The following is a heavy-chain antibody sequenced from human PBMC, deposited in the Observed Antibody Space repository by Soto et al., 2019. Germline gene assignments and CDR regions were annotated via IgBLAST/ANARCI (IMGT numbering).Heavy chain of an antibody. D-gene: IGHD1-1*01. CDR1: GLTFSSYT. Sequence: VQLLESGGGLVKPGGSLRLSCAASGLTFSSYTMNWVRQAPGKGLEWVSSITSSSSAIYYADSVRGRFTISRDNAKNSLYLQMNSLRAEDAAVYYCARDPNTGTYHFNYWGQGTLVTVSS. J-gene: IGHJ4*02. CDR2: ITSSSSAI. CDR3: ARDPNTGTYHFNY. V-gene: IGHV3-21*01.